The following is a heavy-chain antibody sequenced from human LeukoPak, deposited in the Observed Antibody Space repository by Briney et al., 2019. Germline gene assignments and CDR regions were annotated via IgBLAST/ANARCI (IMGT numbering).Heavy chain of an antibody. V-gene: IGHV4-34*01. CDR1: GGSFSGYY. Sequence: SETLSLTCAVYGGSFSGYYWSWIRQPPGKGLEWIGEINHSGSTYYNPSLKSRVTISVDTSKNQFSLKLSSVTAADTAVYYCARRVELERLPQFDYWGQGTLVTVSS. J-gene: IGHJ4*02. CDR3: ARRVELERLPQFDY. D-gene: IGHD1-1*01. CDR2: INHSGST.